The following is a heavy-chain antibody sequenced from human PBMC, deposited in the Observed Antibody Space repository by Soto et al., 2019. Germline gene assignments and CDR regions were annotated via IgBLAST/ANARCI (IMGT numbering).Heavy chain of an antibody. CDR2: IYSGGGT. CDR1: GFTVSSSY. D-gene: IGHD2-21*01. CDR3: ARAPGPGVKTVWFDP. V-gene: IGHV3-66*01. J-gene: IGHJ5*02. Sequence: GGSLRLSCAASGFTVSSSYMGWVRQSHGKGLDYVSLIYSGGGTNYAESVKGRFTISRDNSKNMLYLQMDSLRPEDTAVYYCARAPGPGVKTVWFDPWGQGTMVTVSS.